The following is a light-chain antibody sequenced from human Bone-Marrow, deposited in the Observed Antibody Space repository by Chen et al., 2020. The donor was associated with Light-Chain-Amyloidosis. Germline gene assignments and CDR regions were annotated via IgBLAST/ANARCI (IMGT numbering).Light chain of an antibody. Sequence: QSVLTQPPSVSGAPGQRVTISCPGSSPNVGAGYDVHWYQQLPGTAPKLLIYGNLNRPSGVPALFSGSKSGTAASLAITGLQAEDEADYSCQSYDSSLCGVVFGGGTKLTVL. CDR3: QSYDSSLCGVV. V-gene: IGLV1-40*01. CDR1: SPNVGAGYD. J-gene: IGLJ2*01. CDR2: GNL.